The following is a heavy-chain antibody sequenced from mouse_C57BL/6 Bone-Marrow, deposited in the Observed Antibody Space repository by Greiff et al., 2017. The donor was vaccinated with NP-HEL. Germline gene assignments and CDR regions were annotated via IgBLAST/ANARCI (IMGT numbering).Heavy chain of an antibody. J-gene: IGHJ2*01. CDR3: ARSPPYYYGSSYYY. V-gene: IGHV1-50*01. CDR1: GYTFTSYW. Sequence: QVQLQQPGAELVKPGASVKLSCKASGYTFTSYWMQWVKQRPGQGLEWIGEIDPSDSYTNYNQKFKGKATLTVDTSPSTAYMQLSSLTSEDSAVYYCARSPPYYYGSSYYYWGQGTTLTVSS. CDR2: IDPSDSYT. D-gene: IGHD1-1*01.